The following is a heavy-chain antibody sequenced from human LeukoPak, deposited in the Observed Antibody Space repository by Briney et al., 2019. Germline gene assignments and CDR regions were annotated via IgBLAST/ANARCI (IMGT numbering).Heavy chain of an antibody. CDR3: ANFHCSTTSCHLSGYFQQ. CDR2: ISGSGGST. D-gene: IGHD2-2*01. CDR1: GLTFNNDA. Sequence: GGSLRLSCAASGLTFNNDALSWVRQAPGKGLEWVSSISGSGGSTYYAASVKGRFSVSRDYSKNILYLQMDSLRAEDTAVYYCANFHCSTTSCHLSGYFQQWGQGTLVTVSS. V-gene: IGHV3-23*01. J-gene: IGHJ1*01.